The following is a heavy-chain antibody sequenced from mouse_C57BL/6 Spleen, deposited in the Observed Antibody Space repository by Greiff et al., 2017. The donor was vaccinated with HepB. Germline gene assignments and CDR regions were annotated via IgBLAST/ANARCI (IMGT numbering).Heavy chain of an antibody. Sequence: QVQLQQPGAELVKPGASMKLSCKASGYTFTSYWMHWVKQRPGQGLEWIGMIHPNSGSTNYNEKFKSKATLTVDKSSSTAYMQLSSLTSEDSAVYYCARGAVVAHWYFDVWGTGTTVTVSS. V-gene: IGHV1-64*01. CDR2: IHPNSGST. D-gene: IGHD1-1*01. CDR3: ARGAVVAHWYFDV. J-gene: IGHJ1*03. CDR1: GYTFTSYW.